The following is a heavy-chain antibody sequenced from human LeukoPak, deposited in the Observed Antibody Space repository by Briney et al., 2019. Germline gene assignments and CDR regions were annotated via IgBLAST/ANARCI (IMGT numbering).Heavy chain of an antibody. V-gene: IGHV1-69*05. Sequence: SVKVSCKASGGTFSSYAISWVRQAPGQGLEWMGGIIPIFGTANYAQKFQGRVTITTDESTSTAYMELSSLRSEDTAVYYCASSSYYDFWSGYPFDYWGQGTLVTVSS. D-gene: IGHD3-3*01. CDR3: ASSSYYDFWSGYPFDY. J-gene: IGHJ4*02. CDR2: IIPIFGTA. CDR1: GGTFSSYA.